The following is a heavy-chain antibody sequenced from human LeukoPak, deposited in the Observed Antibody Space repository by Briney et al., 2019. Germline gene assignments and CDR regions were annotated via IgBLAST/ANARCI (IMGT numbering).Heavy chain of an antibody. CDR3: ARGGDGYNYFDY. J-gene: IGHJ4*02. V-gene: IGHV4-59*01. Sequence: SETLSLTCTVSGSSISSYYWSWIRQPPGKGLEWIAYIYYSGSTNYNPSLKSRATISVDTSKNQFSLELSSVTAADTAVYYCARGGDGYNYFDYWGQGTLVTVSS. D-gene: IGHD5-24*01. CDR2: IYYSGST. CDR1: GSSISSYY.